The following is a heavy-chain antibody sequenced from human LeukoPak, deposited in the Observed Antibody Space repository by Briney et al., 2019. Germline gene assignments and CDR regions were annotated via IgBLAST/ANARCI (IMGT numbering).Heavy chain of an antibody. CDR2: INNDGSST. CDR3: AKRGHSSSWPYYFDY. V-gene: IGHV3-74*01. CDR1: GFTVSTNY. Sequence: GGSLRLSCAASGFTVSTNYMSWVRQAPGKGLEWVSRINNDGSSTTYADSVKGRFTISRDNAKNTLYLQMNSLRAEDTAVYYCAKRGHSSSWPYYFDYWGQGTLVTVSS. J-gene: IGHJ4*02. D-gene: IGHD6-13*01.